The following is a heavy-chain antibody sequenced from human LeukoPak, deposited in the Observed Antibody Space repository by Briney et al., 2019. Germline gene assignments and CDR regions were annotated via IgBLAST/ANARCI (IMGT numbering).Heavy chain of an antibody. CDR3: ARGLYYFDY. CDR1: GFTFSSCG. J-gene: IGHJ4*02. CDR2: MTSNGGST. V-gene: IGHV3-64*04. Sequence: AGGSLRLSCSASGFTFSSCGMHWVRQAPGKGLEYVSSMTSNGGSTYYADSVKGRFTISRDNSKNTLYLQMNSLRAEDTAVYYCARGLYYFDYWGQGTLVTVSS.